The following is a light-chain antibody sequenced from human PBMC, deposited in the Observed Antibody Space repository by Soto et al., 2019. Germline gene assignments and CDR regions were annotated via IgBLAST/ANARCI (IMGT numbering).Light chain of an antibody. CDR3: QTWGTGIRV. CDR2: LNSDGSH. V-gene: IGLV4-69*01. Sequence: QPVLTQSPSASASLGASVKLTCTLSSGHSSYAIAWHQQQPEKGPRYLMKLNSDGSHSKGDWIPDRFSGSSSGAERYLTIPRLQSEDEADYYCQTWGTGIRVFGGGTKVTVL. J-gene: IGLJ2*01. CDR1: SGHSSYA.